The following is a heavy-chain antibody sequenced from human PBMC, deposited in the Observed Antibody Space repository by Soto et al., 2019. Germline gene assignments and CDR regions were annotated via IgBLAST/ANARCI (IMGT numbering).Heavy chain of an antibody. CDR2: IYYSGST. CDR3: ARDRGNRGYYSYGMDV. J-gene: IGHJ6*02. D-gene: IGHD7-27*01. Sequence: ASETLSLTCTVSGGSISSYYWSWVRQPPGKGLEWIGYIYYSGSTNYNPSLKSRVTISVDTSKNQFSLKLSSVTAADTAVYYCARDRGNRGYYSYGMDVWGQGTTVTVSS. CDR1: GGSISSYY. V-gene: IGHV4-59*01.